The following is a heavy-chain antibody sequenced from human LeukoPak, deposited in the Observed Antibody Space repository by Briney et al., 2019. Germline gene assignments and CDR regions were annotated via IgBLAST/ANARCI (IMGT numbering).Heavy chain of an antibody. D-gene: IGHD3-10*01. CDR3: ARCVVYGSGKYYFDY. CDR1: GGSIRSSDYR. CDR2: ITYGGTT. Sequence: SETLSLTCVVSGGSIRSSDYRWSWIRQPPGKEVEWIATITYGGTTYYNPSLQSRVTISVDTSKNEFSLRLNSVTAADTAVYFCARCVVYGSGKYYFDYWGQGSLVTVSS. V-gene: IGHV4-39*01. J-gene: IGHJ4*02.